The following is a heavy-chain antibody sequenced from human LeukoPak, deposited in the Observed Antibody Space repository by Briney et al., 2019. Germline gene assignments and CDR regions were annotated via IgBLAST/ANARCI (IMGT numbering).Heavy chain of an antibody. CDR1: GGSFSSGTSYY. CDR3: SHGSDYGVRAAVVLDP. CDR2: IYWHNDK. J-gene: IGHJ5*02. Sequence: TLSLTCTVSGGSFSSGTSYYWDWIRQPPGKALEWLAHIYWHNDKCFNPSLKSRLTITKDTSKNQVVLLMTNMDPVDTGTYYCSHGSDYGVRAAVVLDPWGQGILVTVSS. V-gene: IGHV2-5*01. D-gene: IGHD2-2*01.